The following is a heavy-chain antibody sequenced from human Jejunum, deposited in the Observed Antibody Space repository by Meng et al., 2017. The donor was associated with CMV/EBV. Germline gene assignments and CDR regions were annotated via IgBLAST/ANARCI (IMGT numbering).Heavy chain of an antibody. Sequence: GMHWVRLAPGKGLEWVAFIRYEGRSKLYADSVKGRFTISRDNSMNTVYLQMNDLKVEDTAVYYCARAMRTGYCSATYCRGHFFDYWGQGTPVTVSS. CDR3: ARAMRTGYCSATYCRGHFFDY. J-gene: IGHJ4*02. CDR2: IRYEGRSK. D-gene: IGHD2-15*01. CDR1: G. V-gene: IGHV3-30*02.